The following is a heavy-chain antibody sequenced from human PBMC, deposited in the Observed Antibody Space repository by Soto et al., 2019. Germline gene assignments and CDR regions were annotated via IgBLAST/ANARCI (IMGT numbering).Heavy chain of an antibody. CDR3: AKDQKDYSGSGTYYVPYGMDV. CDR2: TTFDGNKN. J-gene: IGHJ6*02. Sequence: QVQLVESGGGVVQAGRYLRLSCVAYGFTFSSFGMHWVRQAPGKGLEWVALTTFDGNKNYYADSVKGRFTLSRDNSKNTLYLQMNILRAEDTALYFCAKDQKDYSGSGTYYVPYGMDVWGQGTTVTVSS. D-gene: IGHD3-10*01. V-gene: IGHV3-30*18. CDR1: GFTFSSFG.